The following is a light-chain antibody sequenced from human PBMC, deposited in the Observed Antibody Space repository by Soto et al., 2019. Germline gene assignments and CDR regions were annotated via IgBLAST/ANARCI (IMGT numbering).Light chain of an antibody. CDR2: AAS. CDR3: QQYRPYPFT. CDR1: QGIDNY. Sequence: DIQVTQSPSSLSASVGDRVTITCRASQGIDNYLAWIQQRPGKAPRSLIYAASNLHHGVPSKFRASGSGTDFTLTISSLQPEDFATYYCQQYRPYPFTFGPGTKV. V-gene: IGKV1-16*02. J-gene: IGKJ3*01.